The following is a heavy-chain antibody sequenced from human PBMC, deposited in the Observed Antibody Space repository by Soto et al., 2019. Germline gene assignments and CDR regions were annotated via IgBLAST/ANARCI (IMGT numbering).Heavy chain of an antibody. CDR1: GFTFSSYE. D-gene: IGHD3-22*01. Sequence: GGSLRLSCAASGFTFSSYEMNWVRQAPGKGLEWVSYISSSGSTIYYADSVKGRFTISRDNAKNSLYLQMNSLRAKDTAVYYCASRNYYDSSGYYFDYWGQGTLVTVSS. CDR3: ASRNYYDSSGYYFDY. CDR2: ISSSGSTI. J-gene: IGHJ4*02. V-gene: IGHV3-48*03.